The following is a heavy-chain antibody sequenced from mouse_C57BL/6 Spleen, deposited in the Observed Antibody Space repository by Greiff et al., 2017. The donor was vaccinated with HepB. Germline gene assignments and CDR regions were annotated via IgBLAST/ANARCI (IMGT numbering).Heavy chain of an antibody. CDR3: ASYDYAFAY. D-gene: IGHD2-4*01. CDR1: GYTFTSYW. J-gene: IGHJ3*01. Sequence: QVQLKQSGPELVKPGASVKISCKASGYTFTSYWMHWVKQRPGQGLEWIGEIDPSDSYTNYNQKFKGKSTLTVDKSSSTAYMQLSSLTSEDSAVYYCASYDYAFAYWGQGTLVTVSA. CDR2: IDPSDSYT. V-gene: IGHV1-69*01.